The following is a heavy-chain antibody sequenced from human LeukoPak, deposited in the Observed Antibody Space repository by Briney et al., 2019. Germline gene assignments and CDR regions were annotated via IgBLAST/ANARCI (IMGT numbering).Heavy chain of an antibody. J-gene: IGHJ3*01. CDR2: IDPVDSST. D-gene: IGHD3/OR15-3a*01. CDR3: ARSWTGDTFDF. CDR1: GYRFTRYW. V-gene: IGHV5-51*01. Sequence: GAALQISFQGSGYRFTRYWIGWVRQLPGKRLEWMGIIDPVDSSTRYSPSFQGQVTISADKSISTAYVQWSSLKASDTAMYYCARSWTGDTFDFWGQGTLVIVSS.